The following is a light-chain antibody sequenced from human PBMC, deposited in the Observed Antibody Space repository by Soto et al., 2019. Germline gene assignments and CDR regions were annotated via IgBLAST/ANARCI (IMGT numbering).Light chain of an antibody. CDR2: GAS. V-gene: IGKV3-20*01. CDR3: QHYGSSRT. J-gene: IGKJ1*01. CDR1: QSFSSTY. Sequence: IVLTQSPGTLSFSPGERATLSCRASQSFSSTYLAWYKQTPGQAPRLLIYGASSRATGIPDRFSGSGSGTDFTLTISRLEPEDFAVYYCQHYGSSRTFGQGTKVDIK.